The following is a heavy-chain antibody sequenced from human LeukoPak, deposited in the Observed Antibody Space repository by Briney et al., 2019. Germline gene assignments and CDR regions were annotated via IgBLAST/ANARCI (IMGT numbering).Heavy chain of an antibody. CDR3: ARVDGRGATDDAFDI. J-gene: IGHJ3*02. CDR2: INQDGRDT. D-gene: IGHD5-12*01. Sequence: PGGSLRLSCAASGFTFTRYWMSWVRQAPGKGLEWVANINQDGRDTYYVGSVRGRFTVSRDNAKNSVYLQMDSLRAEDTAVYYCARVDGRGATDDAFDIWGQGTTATVSS. CDR1: GFTFTRYW. V-gene: IGHV3-7*01.